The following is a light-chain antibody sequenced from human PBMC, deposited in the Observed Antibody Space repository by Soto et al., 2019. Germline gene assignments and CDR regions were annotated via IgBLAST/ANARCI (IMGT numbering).Light chain of an antibody. V-gene: IGKV1-5*01. CDR1: QGILSW. CDR3: LQDHDDSWT. CDR2: AAS. Sequence: DIQMTQSPSTLSASVGDRVTITCRASQGILSWLAWYQQKPGKVPNLLIYAASNLQSGVPSRFRGSRSGTEFTLTVSSLQPEDFATYYCLQDHDDSWTFGQGTKVDIK. J-gene: IGKJ1*01.